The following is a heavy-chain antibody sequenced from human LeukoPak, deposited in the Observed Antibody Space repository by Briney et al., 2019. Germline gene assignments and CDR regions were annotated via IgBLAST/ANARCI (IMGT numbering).Heavy chain of an antibody. Sequence: KPSETLSLTRTVSGGSISSSSYYWGWIRQPPGKGLEWIGSIYYSGSTYYNPSLKSRVTISVDTSKNQFSLKLSSVTAADTAVYYCARTQYSSGWYVGGIFDYWGQGTLVTVSS. CDR2: IYYSGST. D-gene: IGHD6-19*01. V-gene: IGHV4-39*01. J-gene: IGHJ4*02. CDR1: GGSISSSSYY. CDR3: ARTQYSSGWYVGGIFDY.